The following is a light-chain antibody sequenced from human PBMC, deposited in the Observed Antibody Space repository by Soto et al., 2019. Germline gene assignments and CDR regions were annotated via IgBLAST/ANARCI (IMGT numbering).Light chain of an antibody. CDR3: QQRADWPIT. J-gene: IGKJ5*01. CDR1: KYITIY. CDR2: DAS. V-gene: IGKV3-11*01. Sequence: EFVVTPSPGTLSLSPGKRATLSCMASKYITIYLAWYQQKPGQAPRLLIYDASNRATGIPARFSGSGSGTDFTLTISSLEPDDFTVYYCQQRADWPITFGQGTRLEIK.